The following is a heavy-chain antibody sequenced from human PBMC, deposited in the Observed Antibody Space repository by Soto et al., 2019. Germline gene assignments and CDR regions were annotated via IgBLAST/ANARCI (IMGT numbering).Heavy chain of an antibody. CDR1: GGSISSYY. D-gene: IGHD5-12*01. CDR2: IYYSGST. Sequence: SETLSLTCTVSGGSISSYYWSWIRQPPGKGLEWIGYIYYSGSTNYNPSLKSRVTISVDTSKNQFSLKLSSVTAADTAVYYCARESGQGYFDYWGQGTLVTVSS. CDR3: ARESGQGYFDY. V-gene: IGHV4-59*01. J-gene: IGHJ4*02.